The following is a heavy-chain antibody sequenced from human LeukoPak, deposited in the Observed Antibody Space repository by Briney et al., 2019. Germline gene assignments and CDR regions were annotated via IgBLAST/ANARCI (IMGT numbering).Heavy chain of an antibody. CDR2: IYYSGST. CDR3: ASPCPDPNHCGGEDGAFDI. Sequence: SETLSLTCTVSGGSISSSSYYWGWIRQPPGKGLEWIGSIYYSGSTYYNPSLKSRVTISVDTSKNQFSLKLSSVTAADTAVYYCASPCPDPNHCGGEDGAFDIWGQGTMVTVSS. CDR1: GGSISSSSYY. D-gene: IGHD2-21*01. J-gene: IGHJ3*02. V-gene: IGHV4-39*07.